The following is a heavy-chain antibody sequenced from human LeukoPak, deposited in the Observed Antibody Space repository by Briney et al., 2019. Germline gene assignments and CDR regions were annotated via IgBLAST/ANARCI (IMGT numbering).Heavy chain of an antibody. CDR3: ARSHFHYGDYQAAADY. CDR1: GYSISSGYY. CDR2: IFHSGNT. J-gene: IGHJ4*02. Sequence: SETLSLTCTVSGYSISSGYYWGWIRQPPGKGLEWIGTIFHSGNTWYNPSLESRVTMSVDTSKNQFSLKLSSVTAADTAVYYCARSHFHYGDYQAAADYWGQGTLVTVSS. D-gene: IGHD4-17*01. V-gene: IGHV4-38-2*02.